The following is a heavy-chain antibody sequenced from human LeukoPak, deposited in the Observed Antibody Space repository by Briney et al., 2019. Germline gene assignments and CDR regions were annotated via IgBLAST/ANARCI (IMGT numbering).Heavy chain of an antibody. CDR3: ARQCYYYDSNESCDY. Sequence: GGALRISCAASGFTFSTHSMNWVRPAPRKGLEWGSSISSGRGYIYYADSVKGRFSISRDNAKNSLYLQMNGLRAEDTAVYYCARQCYYYDSNESCDYWGQGTLVTVSS. CDR1: GFTFSTHS. J-gene: IGHJ4*02. CDR2: ISSGRGYI. V-gene: IGHV3-21*01. D-gene: IGHD3-22*01.